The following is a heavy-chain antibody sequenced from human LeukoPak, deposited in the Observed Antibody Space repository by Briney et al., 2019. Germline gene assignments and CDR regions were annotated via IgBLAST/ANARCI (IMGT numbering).Heavy chain of an antibody. V-gene: IGHV7-4-1*02. Sequence: ASVKVSCKASGYTFTSYAMNWVRQAPGQGLEWKGWINTNTGNPTYAQGFTGRFVFSLDTSVSTAYLQISSLKAEDTAVYYCARVPRQGQQLVLSRGWRMVWFDPWGQGTLVTVSS. D-gene: IGHD6-13*01. J-gene: IGHJ5*02. CDR3: ARVPRQGQQLVLSRGWRMVWFDP. CDR2: INTNTGNP. CDR1: GYTFTSYA.